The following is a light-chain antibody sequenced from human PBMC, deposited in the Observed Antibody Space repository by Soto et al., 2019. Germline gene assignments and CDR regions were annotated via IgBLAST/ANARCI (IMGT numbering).Light chain of an antibody. Sequence: DIQMTQSPSSLSASVGDRVTMTCRASQSISSYLNWYQQKPGKAPKPLIFVVPILQSGVPSRFSGSGAGTEFTLDITNLQPEDLATYSCQQSYSPLSTFGPGTKVEIK. CDR3: QQSYSPLST. CDR2: VVP. J-gene: IGKJ3*01. V-gene: IGKV1-39*01. CDR1: QSISSY.